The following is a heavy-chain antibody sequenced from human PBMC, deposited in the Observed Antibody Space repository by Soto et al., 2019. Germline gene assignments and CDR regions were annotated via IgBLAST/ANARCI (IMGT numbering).Heavy chain of an antibody. J-gene: IGHJ6*02. Sequence: GRSLRLSCAASGFTFSSYRMNWVRQDPGKGLEWVSSISSSSSYIYYADSVKGRFTISRDNAKNSLYLQMNSLRAEDTAVYYCARDLDSYGYYYGMDVWGQGTTVTVSS. V-gene: IGHV3-21*01. CDR1: GFTFSSYR. CDR3: ARDLDSYGYYYGMDV. D-gene: IGHD5-18*01. CDR2: ISSSSSYI.